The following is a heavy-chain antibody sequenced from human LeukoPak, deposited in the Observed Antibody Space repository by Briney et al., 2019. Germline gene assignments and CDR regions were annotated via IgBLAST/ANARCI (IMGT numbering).Heavy chain of an antibody. V-gene: IGHV3-23*01. CDR1: GFTFSSYA. Sequence: GGSLRLYCAASGFTFSSYAMSWVRQTPGKGLEWVSAISGSGGSTYYADTVKVRFTISRDNSNNRLYLQMNSLRAEDTVVYYCANFELSGWIYEYYFDYWGQGTLVTVSS. CDR2: ISGSGGST. J-gene: IGHJ4*02. D-gene: IGHD6-19*01. CDR3: ANFELSGWIYEYYFDY.